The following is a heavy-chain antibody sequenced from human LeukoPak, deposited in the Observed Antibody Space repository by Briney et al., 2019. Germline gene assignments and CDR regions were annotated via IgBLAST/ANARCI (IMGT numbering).Heavy chain of an antibody. CDR3: ARHYLYDTSGDGTYYFDY. J-gene: IGHJ4*02. D-gene: IGHD3-22*01. CDR1: GYSINSGYH. Sequence: SETLSLTCIVSGYSINSGYHWGWVRQPPGKGLEWIGSIYHSGSTYYNPSLKSRVTISIDTSKNQFSLKLSSVTAADTAVYYCARHYLYDTSGDGTYYFDYWGQGTLVTVSS. V-gene: IGHV4-38-2*02. CDR2: IYHSGST.